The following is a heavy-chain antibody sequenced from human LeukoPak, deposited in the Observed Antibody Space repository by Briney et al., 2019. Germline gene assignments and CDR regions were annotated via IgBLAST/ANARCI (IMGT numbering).Heavy chain of an antibody. V-gene: IGHV3-30-3*01. CDR1: GFTFSSYA. D-gene: IGHD3-10*01. CDR3: ASPPPHFTMVRGLPNY. CDR2: ISYDGSNK. Sequence: PGGSLRLSCAASGFTFSSYATHWVRQAPGKGLEWVAVISYDGSNKYYADSVKGRFTISRDNSKNTLYLQMNSLRAEDTAVYYCASPPPHFTMVRGLPNYWGQGTLVTVSS. J-gene: IGHJ4*02.